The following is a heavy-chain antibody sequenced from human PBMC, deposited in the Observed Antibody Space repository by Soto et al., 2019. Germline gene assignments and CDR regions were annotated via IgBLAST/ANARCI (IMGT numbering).Heavy chain of an antibody. CDR3: ATSVGIAPTGEDGMDV. CDR2: IIPILTTP. CDR1: GGTFSIYG. Sequence: SLKFSCKSSGGTFSIYGFSWVRQAPGQGPEWIGGIIPILTTPNYAQKFQGRVTIVADESTTTVYMELSSLKFEDTAVYYCATSVGIAPTGEDGMDVWGQGTSVTVSS. V-gene: IGHV1-69*13. D-gene: IGHD2-8*02. J-gene: IGHJ6*02.